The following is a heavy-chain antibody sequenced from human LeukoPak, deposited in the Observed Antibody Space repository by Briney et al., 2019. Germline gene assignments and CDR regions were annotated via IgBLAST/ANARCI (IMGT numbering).Heavy chain of an antibody. CDR1: GGTFSSYA. J-gene: IGHJ6*03. CDR2: IIPIFGTA. Sequence: SVKVSCKASGGTFSSYAISWVRQAPGQGLEWMGGIIPIFGTANYAQKFQGRVTITADESTSTAYMELSSLRSEDTAVYYCASIIGAATGTNYYYMDVWGKGTTVTVSS. CDR3: ASIIGAATGTNYYYMDV. D-gene: IGHD6-13*01. V-gene: IGHV1-69*01.